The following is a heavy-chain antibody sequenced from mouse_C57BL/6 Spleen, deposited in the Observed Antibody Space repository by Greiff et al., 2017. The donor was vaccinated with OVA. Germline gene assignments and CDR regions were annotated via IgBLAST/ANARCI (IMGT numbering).Heavy chain of an antibody. D-gene: IGHD1-1*01. Sequence: ESGPELVKPGASVKISCKASGYAFSSSWMNWVKQRPGKGLEWIGRIYPGDGDTNYNGKFKGKATLTADKSSSTAYMQLSSLTSEDSAVYFCARYYYGSSYVGFDYWGQGTTLTVSS. CDR2: IYPGDGDT. CDR1: GYAFSSSW. V-gene: IGHV1-82*01. CDR3: ARYYYGSSYVGFDY. J-gene: IGHJ2*01.